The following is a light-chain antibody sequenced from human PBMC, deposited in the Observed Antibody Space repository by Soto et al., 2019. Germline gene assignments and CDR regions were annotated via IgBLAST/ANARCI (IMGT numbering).Light chain of an antibody. CDR2: AVS. Sequence: IQMTQFPSSLSASVGDRVTITCRAGQTVIRYLNWYQQKPGRAPNLLIYAVSNLQSGVPSRFSGSGSGTQFTLPISDLQPEDFATYYCQQSYSTLFTFGPGTKVEIK. V-gene: IGKV1-39*01. J-gene: IGKJ3*01. CDR3: QQSYSTLFT. CDR1: QTVIRY.